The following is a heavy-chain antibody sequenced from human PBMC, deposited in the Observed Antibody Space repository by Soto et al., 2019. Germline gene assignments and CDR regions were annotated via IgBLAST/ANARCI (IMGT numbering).Heavy chain of an antibody. CDR1: GGSFSGYY. D-gene: IGHD6-13*01. CDR2: INHSGST. J-gene: IGHJ5*02. CDR3: ARVGSSSWHINWFDP. V-gene: IGHV4-34*01. Sequence: SETLSLTCAVYGGSFSGYYWSWIRQPPGKGLEWIGEINHSGSTNYNPSLKSRVTISVDTSKNQFSLKPSSVTAADTAVYYCARVGSSSWHINWFDPWGKGTLVTVSS.